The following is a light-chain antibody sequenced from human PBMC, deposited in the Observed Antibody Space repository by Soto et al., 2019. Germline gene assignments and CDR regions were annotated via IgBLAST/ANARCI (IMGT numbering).Light chain of an antibody. V-gene: IGKV1-5*01. Sequence: DIQMTQSPSTLSASIGDRVTITCRASQGITTFLAWYQQKPGKAPQILIYDASKLEPGVPSRLRGGGSGTEFTLTISSLQPDDFETYYCQQYSTYPLTLGGGTKVDIK. CDR2: DAS. CDR3: QQYSTYPLT. J-gene: IGKJ4*01. CDR1: QGITTF.